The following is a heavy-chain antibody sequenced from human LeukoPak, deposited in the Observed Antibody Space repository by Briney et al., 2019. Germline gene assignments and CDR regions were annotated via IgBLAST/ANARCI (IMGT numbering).Heavy chain of an antibody. CDR2: INHSGST. Sequence: SETLSLTCTISGASIDSYYWSWIRQPPGKGLEWIGEINHSGSTNYNPSLKSRVTISVDTSKNQFSLKLSSVTAADTAVYYCARVTYYYDSGGYLDIWGQGTMSPSLQ. V-gene: IGHV4-34*01. J-gene: IGHJ3*02. CDR3: ARVTYYYDSGGYLDI. CDR1: GASIDSYY. D-gene: IGHD3-22*01.